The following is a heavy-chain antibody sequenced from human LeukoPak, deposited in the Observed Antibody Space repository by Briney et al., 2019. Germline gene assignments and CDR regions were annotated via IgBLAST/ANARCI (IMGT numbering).Heavy chain of an antibody. J-gene: IGHJ4*02. Sequence: GGSLRLSCAASGFTFSSYGMHWVRQAPGKGLEWVAFIRYDGSNKYYADSVKGRFTISIDNSKNTLYLQMNSLRAEDTAVYYCAKVPKGRYCSSTSCYYNLDYWGQGTLVTVSS. V-gene: IGHV3-30*02. D-gene: IGHD2-2*01. CDR3: AKVPKGRYCSSTSCYYNLDY. CDR1: GFTFSSYG. CDR2: IRYDGSNK.